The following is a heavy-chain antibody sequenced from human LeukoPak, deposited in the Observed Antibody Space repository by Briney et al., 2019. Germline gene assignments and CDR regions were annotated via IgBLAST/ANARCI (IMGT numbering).Heavy chain of an antibody. D-gene: IGHD4-17*01. CDR2: IKQDGSEK. J-gene: IGHJ4*02. CDR3: ASENPRGYGDYTPSDY. Sequence: PGGSLRLSCATAAITFSSYWMSWVRQAPGKGLEWVANIKQDGSEKYYVDSVKGRFTISRDNAKNSLYLQMNSLRAEDTAVYYCASENPRGYGDYTPSDYWGQGTLVTVSS. V-gene: IGHV3-7*01. CDR1: AITFSSYW.